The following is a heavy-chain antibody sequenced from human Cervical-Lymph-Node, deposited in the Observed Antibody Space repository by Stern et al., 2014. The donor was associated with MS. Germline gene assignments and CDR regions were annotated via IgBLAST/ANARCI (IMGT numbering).Heavy chain of an antibody. CDR3: ARDYGYYAFDY. J-gene: IGHJ4*02. V-gene: IGHV5-51*01. Sequence: EVQLVESGAEVKKPGESLKISCTGSGYTLTANWIAWVRQMPGTGLEWKGIIYPGDTNTRYSPSFQVQVPISADKSIGTAYLQWSSLKASDTAMYYCARDYGYYAFDYWGQGTLVTVSS. D-gene: IGHD4-17*01. CDR1: GYTLTANW. CDR2: IYPGDTNT.